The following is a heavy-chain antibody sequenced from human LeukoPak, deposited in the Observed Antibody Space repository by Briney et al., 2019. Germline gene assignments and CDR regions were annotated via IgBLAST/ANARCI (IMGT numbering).Heavy chain of an antibody. J-gene: IGHJ4*02. CDR2: IYYSGST. Sequence: SQTLSLTCTVSGGSISSGGHYWRWIRQHPGKSLEWIGYIYYSGSTYYNPSLKSRVTISVDTSKNQFSLKLSSVTAADTAVYYCARRPVLAPPDYWGQGTLVTVSS. CDR1: GGSISSGGHY. D-gene: IGHD3-3*02. CDR3: ARRPVLAPPDY. V-gene: IGHV4-31*03.